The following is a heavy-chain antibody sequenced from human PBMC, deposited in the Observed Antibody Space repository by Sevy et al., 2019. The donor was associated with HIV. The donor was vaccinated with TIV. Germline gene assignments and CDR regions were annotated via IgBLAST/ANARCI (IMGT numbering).Heavy chain of an antibody. Sequence: ASVKVSCKASGGTFSSYAISWVRQAPRQGLEWMGGIIPIFGTANYAQKFQGRVTITADESTSTAYMELSSLRSEDTAVYYCARDSGFEYCSGGSCPLNYYFDYWGQGTLVTVSS. V-gene: IGHV1-69*13. J-gene: IGHJ4*02. D-gene: IGHD2-15*01. CDR1: GGTFSSYA. CDR3: ARDSGFEYCSGGSCPLNYYFDY. CDR2: IIPIFGTA.